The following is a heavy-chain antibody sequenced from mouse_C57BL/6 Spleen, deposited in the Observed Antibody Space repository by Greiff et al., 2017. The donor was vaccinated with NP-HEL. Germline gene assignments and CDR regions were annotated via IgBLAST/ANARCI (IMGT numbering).Heavy chain of an antibody. V-gene: IGHV1-82*01. Sequence: QVQLKESGPELVKPGASVKISCKASGYAFSSSWMNWVKQRPGKGLEWIGRIYPGDGDTNYNGKFKGKATLTADKSSSTAYMQLSSLTSEDSAVYFCERSGYSNYFDYWGQGTTLTVSS. CDR3: ERSGYSNYFDY. D-gene: IGHD2-5*01. J-gene: IGHJ2*01. CDR1: GYAFSSSW. CDR2: IYPGDGDT.